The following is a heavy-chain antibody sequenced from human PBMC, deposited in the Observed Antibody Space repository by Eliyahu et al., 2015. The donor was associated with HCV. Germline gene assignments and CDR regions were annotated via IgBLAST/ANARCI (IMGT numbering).Heavy chain of an antibody. CDR3: ARDWGKDFDY. D-gene: IGHD3-16*01. V-gene: IGHV3-48*01. J-gene: IGHJ4*02. CDR1: GFTFSSYS. CDR2: ISSSSSTI. Sequence: EVQLVESGGGLVQPGGSLRLXCAASGFTFSSYSMNWVRQAPGKGLGWVSYISSSSSTIYYADSVKGRFTISRDNAKNSLYLQMNSLRAEDTAVYYCARDWGKDFDYWGQGTLVTVSS.